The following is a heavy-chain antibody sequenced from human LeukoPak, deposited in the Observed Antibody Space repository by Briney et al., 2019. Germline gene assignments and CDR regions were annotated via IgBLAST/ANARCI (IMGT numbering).Heavy chain of an antibody. CDR1: GFTFSGYS. Sequence: GGSLRLSCAASGFTFSGYSMNWVRQAPGKGLEWVSSISSSSSYIYYADSVKGRFTISRDNAKNSLYLQMNSLRAEDTAVYYCARDLGGWSSAEYFQHWGQGTLVTVSS. V-gene: IGHV3-21*01. J-gene: IGHJ1*01. CDR2: ISSSSSYI. D-gene: IGHD6-19*01. CDR3: ARDLGGWSSAEYFQH.